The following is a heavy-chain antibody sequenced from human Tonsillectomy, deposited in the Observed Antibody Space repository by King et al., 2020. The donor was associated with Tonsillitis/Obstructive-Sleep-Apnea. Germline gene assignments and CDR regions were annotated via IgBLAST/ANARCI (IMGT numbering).Heavy chain of an antibody. CDR3: ARDGFNYGVDH. CDR1: GLTVSSYW. Sequence: VQLVESGGGLVQPGGSLRLSCAASGLTVSSYWMNWVRQAPGKGLEWGANIKKEGSGKYYVDSVKGRFTISRDNAKNSLYLQMDSLRVEDTAVYYCARDGFNYGVDHWGQGTLVTVSS. V-gene: IGHV3-7*04. D-gene: IGHD3-16*01. CDR2: IKKEGSGK. J-gene: IGHJ4*02.